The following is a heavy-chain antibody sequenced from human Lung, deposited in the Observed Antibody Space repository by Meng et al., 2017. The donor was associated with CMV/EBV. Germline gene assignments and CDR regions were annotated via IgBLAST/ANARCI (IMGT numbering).Heavy chain of an antibody. Sequence: GESLKISCAASGFTFSGSAMHWVRQAPGKGLEWVGRIRTKSNSYATAYAASVRGRFTISRDDSKNTAYLQMSSLKTEDTAVYYCTASILAYCSSTKCHTDYFYYGRDVWGQGTXVTVSS. CDR2: IRTKSNSYAT. J-gene: IGHJ6*02. V-gene: IGHV3-73*01. D-gene: IGHD2-2*02. CDR3: TASILAYCSSTKCHTDYFYYGRDV. CDR1: GFTFSGSA.